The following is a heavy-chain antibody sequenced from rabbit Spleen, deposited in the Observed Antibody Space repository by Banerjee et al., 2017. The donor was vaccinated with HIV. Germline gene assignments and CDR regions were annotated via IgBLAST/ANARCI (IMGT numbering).Heavy chain of an antibody. CDR3: ATEYVNTFNL. Sequence: QLVESGGGLVNPGGSLTLTYTASGFSLSSYSMDWVRQAPGKGLEWIGYIDPVFGSAYYASWVNGRFSISRENTQNTVSLQLNSLTAADTATYFCATEYVNTFNLWGPGTLVTVS. V-gene: IGHV1S7*01. CDR1: GFSLSSYS. D-gene: IGHD1-1*01. J-gene: IGHJ4*01. CDR2: IDPVFGSA.